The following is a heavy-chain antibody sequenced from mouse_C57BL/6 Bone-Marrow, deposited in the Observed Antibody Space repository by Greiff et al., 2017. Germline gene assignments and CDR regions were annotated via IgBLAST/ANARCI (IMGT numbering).Heavy chain of an antibody. CDR2: INPSSGYT. D-gene: IGHD1-1*01. Sequence: VQRVESGAELAKPGASVKLSCKASGYTFTSYWMHWVKQRPGQGLEWIGYINPSSGYTKYNQKFKDKATLTADKSSSTAYMQLSSLTYEDSAVYYCASEDYYGSSLYYYAMDYWGQGTSVTVSS. CDR3: ASEDYYGSSLYYYAMDY. J-gene: IGHJ4*01. CDR1: GYTFTSYW. V-gene: IGHV1-7*01.